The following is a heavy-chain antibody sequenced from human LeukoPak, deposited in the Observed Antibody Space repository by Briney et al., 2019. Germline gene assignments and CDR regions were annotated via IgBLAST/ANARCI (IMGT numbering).Heavy chain of an antibody. CDR3: ARGYGYFDY. Sequence: PSETLSLTCTASDGSISTDYWSWIRQPAGEGLEWIGRIYPSGSTNYKPSLKGRVTMSVDTSKNQSCLSLSSVTAADTAVYYCARGYGYFDYWGQGTLVTVSS. CDR1: DGSISTDY. D-gene: IGHD3-16*01. J-gene: IGHJ4*02. CDR2: IYPSGST. V-gene: IGHV4-4*07.